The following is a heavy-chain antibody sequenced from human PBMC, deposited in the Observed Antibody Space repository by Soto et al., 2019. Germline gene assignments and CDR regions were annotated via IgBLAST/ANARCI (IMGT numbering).Heavy chain of an antibody. CDR1: GFTFSNYG. V-gene: IGHV3-33*01. J-gene: IGHJ4*02. D-gene: IGHD2-21*01. Sequence: QVQLVESGGGVVQPGGSLRLSCAASGFTFSNYGMHWVRQAPGKGLEWVAVIWYDGNNKYYADSVKGRFTISRDNSNNTLYVQMTSLRAEDTAVYYCARGLHSRFDYWGQGPLVTVAS. CDR2: IWYDGNNK. CDR3: ARGLHSRFDY.